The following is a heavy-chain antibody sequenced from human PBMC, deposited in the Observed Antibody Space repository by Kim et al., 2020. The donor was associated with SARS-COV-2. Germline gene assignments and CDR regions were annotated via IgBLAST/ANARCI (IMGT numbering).Heavy chain of an antibody. CDR3: ARGDAVTKPRNYGMDV. CDR1: GYTFSIYA. CDR2: INAGNGNT. Sequence: ASVKVSCKASGYTFSIYAMHWVRQAPGQRLEWMGWINAGNGNTKYSQKFQGRVTITCDTSASTAYMELSSLRSEDTAVYYCARGDAVTKPRNYGMDVWGQ. J-gene: IGHJ6*02. V-gene: IGHV1-3*01.